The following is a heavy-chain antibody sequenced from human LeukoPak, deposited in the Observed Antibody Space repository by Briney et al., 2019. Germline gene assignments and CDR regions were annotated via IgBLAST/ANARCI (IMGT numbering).Heavy chain of an antibody. Sequence: ASVKVSCKASGYTFTIYAMNWGRQAPGHGLEWIGWISTYNGATNYTQKFHDRLSMTTDTSTSTAYMELKSLRSDDTAVYYCVKFNYYDTDGYPYWGPGTMVTVSS. V-gene: IGHV1-18*01. CDR1: GYTFTIYA. J-gene: IGHJ4*02. CDR2: ISTYNGAT. CDR3: VKFNYYDTDGYPY. D-gene: IGHD3-22*01.